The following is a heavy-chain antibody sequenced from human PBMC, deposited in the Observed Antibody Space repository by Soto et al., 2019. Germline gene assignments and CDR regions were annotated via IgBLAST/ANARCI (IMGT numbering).Heavy chain of an antibody. CDR3: GRDDVFDP. V-gene: IGHV3-66*01. CDR2: IYSGGST. Sequence: LRLSCAASGFTVSSNNMNWVRQAPGKGLEWVSVIYSGGSTYYADSVKGRFTISRDKSKNTLYLQMNSLRAEDTAVYYCGRDDVFDPWGQGTLVTVSS. CDR1: GFTVSSNN. J-gene: IGHJ5*02.